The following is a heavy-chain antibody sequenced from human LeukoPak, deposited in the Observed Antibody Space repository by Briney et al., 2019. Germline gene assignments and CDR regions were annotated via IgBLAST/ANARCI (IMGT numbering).Heavy chain of an antibody. CDR3: ARDRRDPVYFDY. CDR1: GGSISNYY. CDR2: IYYSGST. V-gene: IGHV4-39*07. D-gene: IGHD2-21*02. Sequence: PSETLSLTCTVSGGSISNYYRSWIRQPPGKGLEWIGSIYYSGSTYYNPSLKSRVTISVDTSKNQFSLKLSSVTAADTAVYYCARDRRDPVYFDYWGQGTLVTVSS. J-gene: IGHJ4*02.